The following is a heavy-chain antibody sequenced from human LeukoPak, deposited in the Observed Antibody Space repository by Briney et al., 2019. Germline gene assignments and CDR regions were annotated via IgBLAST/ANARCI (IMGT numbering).Heavy chain of an antibody. Sequence: SGGSLRLSCAASGITFSSFEMTWVRQAPGKGLEWLSNIDTSGATVYYADSVKGRFTISRDNANNSLYLQMNSLRAEDTAVYYCAKDLTPLWNDVRWFDPWGQGTLVTVSS. CDR1: GITFSSFE. J-gene: IGHJ5*02. V-gene: IGHV3-48*03. D-gene: IGHD1-1*01. CDR2: IDTSGATV. CDR3: AKDLTPLWNDVRWFDP.